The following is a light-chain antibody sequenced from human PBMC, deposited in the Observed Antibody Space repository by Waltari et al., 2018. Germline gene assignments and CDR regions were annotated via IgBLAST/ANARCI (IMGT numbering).Light chain of an antibody. CDR3: QKYNSAPRT. Sequence: DIQMTQSPSSLSASVGDRVTITCRASQGIYNYLAWYQQKAGKVPTLLIYAASTLQSGVPSRFSGSGSGTDFTLTISSLQPEDVATYYWQKYNSAPRTFGEGTKVEIK. J-gene: IGKJ1*01. CDR1: QGIYNY. V-gene: IGKV1-27*01. CDR2: AAS.